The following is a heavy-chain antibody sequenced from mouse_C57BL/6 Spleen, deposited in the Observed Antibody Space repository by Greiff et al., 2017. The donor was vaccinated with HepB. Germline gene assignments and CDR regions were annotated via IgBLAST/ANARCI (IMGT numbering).Heavy chain of an antibody. CDR2: ISYDGSN. D-gene: IGHD2-3*01. J-gene: IGHJ4*01. CDR3: ARGEYLDDGYYFYAMDY. CDR1: GYSITSGYY. Sequence: EVQLVESGPGLVKPSQSLSLTCSVTGYSITSGYYWNWIRQFPGNKLEWMGYISYDGSNNYNPSLKNRISITRDTSKNQFFLKLNSVTTEDTATYYCARGEYLDDGYYFYAMDYWGQGTSVTVSS. V-gene: IGHV3-6*01.